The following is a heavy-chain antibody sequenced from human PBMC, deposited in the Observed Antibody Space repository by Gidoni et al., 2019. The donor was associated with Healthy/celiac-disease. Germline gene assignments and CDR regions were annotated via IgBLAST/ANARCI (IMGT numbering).Heavy chain of an antibody. V-gene: IGHV3-30-3*01. D-gene: IGHD3-22*01. CDR1: GFTFGSYA. Sequence: QVQLVESGGGVVQPGRSLRLSCAASGFTFGSYAMHWVRQAPGKGLEGVAVISYDGSNKYYADSVKGRFTISRDNSKNTLYLQMNSLRAEDTAVYYCAREGYYYDSSGYYYWGQGTLVTVSS. CDR3: AREGYYYDSSGYYY. J-gene: IGHJ4*02. CDR2: ISYDGSNK.